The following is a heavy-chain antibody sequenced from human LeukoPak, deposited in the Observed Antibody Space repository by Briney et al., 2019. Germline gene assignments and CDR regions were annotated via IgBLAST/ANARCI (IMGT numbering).Heavy chain of an antibody. CDR3: AIARDYGSGKANGFDI. Sequence: GGSLRLSCAASGFTFSYYWMSWVRQSPGEGLEWVANIKRDGSEKYYVDSVKGRFTISSDNAENSLYLQMNSLRPEDTAMYYCAIARDYGSGKANGFDIWGQGTMVAVSS. CDR2: IKRDGSEK. V-gene: IGHV3-7*05. CDR1: GFTFSYYW. D-gene: IGHD3-10*01. J-gene: IGHJ3*02.